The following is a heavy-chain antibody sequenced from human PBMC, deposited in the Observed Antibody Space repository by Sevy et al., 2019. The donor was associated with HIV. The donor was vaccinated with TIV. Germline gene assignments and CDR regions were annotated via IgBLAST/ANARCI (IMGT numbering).Heavy chain of an antibody. V-gene: IGHV3-23*01. CDR3: AKSPNSITIFGVVIFGDMDV. CDR1: GFTFSSYA. J-gene: IGHJ6*03. Sequence: GGSLRLSCAASGFTFSSYAMSWVRQAPGKGLEWVSAISGSGGSTYYADSVKGRLTISRDNSKNTLYLQMNSLRAEDTAVYYCAKSPNSITIFGVVIFGDMDVWGKGTTVTVSS. D-gene: IGHD3-3*01. CDR2: ISGSGGST.